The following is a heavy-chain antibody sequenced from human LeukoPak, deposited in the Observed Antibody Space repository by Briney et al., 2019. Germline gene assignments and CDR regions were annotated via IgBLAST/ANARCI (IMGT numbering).Heavy chain of an antibody. J-gene: IGHJ4*02. CDR2: IFSSSTYI. CDR3: ARDFYDGFALDY. CDR1: GFAFNTYS. V-gene: IGHV3-21*03. Sequence: GGSLRLSCAASGFAFNTYSMNWVRQAPGKGLEWVSFIFSSSTYIYYTDSVKGRFTISRDNARNSLYLQMDNLRAEDTGVYYCARDFYDGFALDYWGQGTLVTISS. D-gene: IGHD2/OR15-2a*01.